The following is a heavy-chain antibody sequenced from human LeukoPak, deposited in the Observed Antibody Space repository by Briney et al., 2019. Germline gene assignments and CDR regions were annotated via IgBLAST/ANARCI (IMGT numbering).Heavy chain of an antibody. V-gene: IGHV3-48*03. D-gene: IGHD2/OR15-2a*01. Sequence: GGSLRLSCAASGFTFSSYEMNWVRQAPGKGLEWVSYTISRDNAKNSLYLQMNSLRAEDTAVYYCARRAGEYSHPYDYWGQGTLVTVSS. J-gene: IGHJ4*02. CDR3: ARRAGEYSHPYDY. CDR1: GFTFSSYE.